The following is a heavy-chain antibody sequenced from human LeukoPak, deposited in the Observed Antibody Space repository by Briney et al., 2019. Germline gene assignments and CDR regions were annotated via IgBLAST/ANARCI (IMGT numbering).Heavy chain of an antibody. Sequence: SETLSLTCAVYGGSFSGYYWSWIRQPPGKGLEWIGEINHSGSTYYNPSLKSRVTISVDTSKNQFSLKLSSVTAADTAVYYCARYRYYYDSSGYNETDAFDIWGQGTMVTVSS. V-gene: IGHV4-34*01. J-gene: IGHJ3*02. CDR3: ARYRYYYDSSGYNETDAFDI. CDR1: GGSFSGYY. D-gene: IGHD3-22*01. CDR2: INHSGST.